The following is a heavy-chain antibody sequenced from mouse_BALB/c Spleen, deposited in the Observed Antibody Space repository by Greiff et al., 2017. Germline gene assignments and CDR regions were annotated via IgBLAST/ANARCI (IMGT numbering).Heavy chain of an antibody. CDR2: IWSGGST. J-gene: IGHJ2*01. Sequence: VKLMESGPGLVAPSQSLSITCTVSGFSLTSYGVHWVRQSPGKGLEWLGVIWSGGSTDYNAAFISRLSISKDNSKSQVFFKMNSLQADDTAIYYCARDYDGYYGDYFDYWGQGTTLTVSS. D-gene: IGHD2-3*01. CDR3: ARDYDGYYGDYFDY. CDR1: GFSLTSYG. V-gene: IGHV2-4-1*01.